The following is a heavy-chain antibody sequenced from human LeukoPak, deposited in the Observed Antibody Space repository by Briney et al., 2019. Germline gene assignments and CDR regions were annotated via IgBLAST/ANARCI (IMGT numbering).Heavy chain of an antibody. Sequence: PSETLSLTCTVSGGSISSSSYYWGWIRQPPGKGLEWIGSIYYSGSTYYNPSLKSRVTISVDMSKNQFSLKLSSVTAADTAVYYCARGRRIVVVPAPPEMDVWGKGTTVTVSS. V-gene: IGHV4-39*07. CDR1: GGSISSSSYY. D-gene: IGHD2-2*01. CDR3: ARGRRIVVVPAPPEMDV. J-gene: IGHJ6*04. CDR2: IYYSGST.